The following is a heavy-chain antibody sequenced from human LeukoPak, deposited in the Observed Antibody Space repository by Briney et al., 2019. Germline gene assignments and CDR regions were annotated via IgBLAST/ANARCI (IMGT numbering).Heavy chain of an antibody. CDR2: ISSSGSTI. Sequence: GGSLRLSCAASGFTFSDYYMSWIRQAPGKGLEWVSYISSSGSTIYYADSVKGRFTISRDNAKNSLYLQMNSLRAEDTTVYYCAKLANDYGGNSVDYWGQGTLVTVSS. D-gene: IGHD4-23*01. J-gene: IGHJ4*02. CDR3: AKLANDYGGNSVDY. V-gene: IGHV3-11*01. CDR1: GFTFSDYY.